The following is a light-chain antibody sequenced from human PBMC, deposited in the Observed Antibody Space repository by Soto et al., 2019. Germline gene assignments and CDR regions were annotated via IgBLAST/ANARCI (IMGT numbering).Light chain of an antibody. CDR3: CSYAGTGTWV. CDR1: SSDVGIYKL. CDR2: EGT. J-gene: IGLJ3*02. Sequence: QSVLTQPASVSGSPGQSITISCTGTSSDVGIYKLVSWYQQHPGKAPKLMIYEGTKRPSGVSNRFSGSNSGNTASLTISGLQAEDEADYYCCSYAGTGTWVFGGGTKLTVL. V-gene: IGLV2-23*01.